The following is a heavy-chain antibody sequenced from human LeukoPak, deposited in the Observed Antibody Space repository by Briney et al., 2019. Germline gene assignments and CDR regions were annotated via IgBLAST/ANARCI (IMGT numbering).Heavy chain of an antibody. V-gene: IGHV1-2*02. CDR2: INTNTGVT. CDR3: ARSGKTGAPTEAFDI. CDR1: GYTFTGYY. J-gene: IGHJ3*02. D-gene: IGHD1-26*01. Sequence: GESLKISCKASGYTFTGYYMHWVRQAPGQGLEWMGWINTNTGVTNYAQKFQGRVTMTRDTSISTVYMEVSRLRSDDTAVYHCARSGKTGAPTEAFDIWGQGTKVTVS.